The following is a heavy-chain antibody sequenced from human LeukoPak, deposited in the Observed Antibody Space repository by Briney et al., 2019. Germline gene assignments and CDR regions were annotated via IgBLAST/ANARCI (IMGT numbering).Heavy chain of an antibody. CDR2: FSDTGNT. J-gene: IGHJ4*02. CDR3: AKAPVTTCRGAFCYPFDY. V-gene: IGHV3-23*01. D-gene: IGHD2-15*01. CDR1: GFTLSSYA. Sequence: GGALRLSCATPGFTLSSYAMSWVRQGPGKGLEWVSAFSDTGNTYHAHCVKSRFTISRDSSKNTLFLQINRLRPEDAAVYYCAKAPVTTCRGAFCYPFDYWGLGTLVTVSS.